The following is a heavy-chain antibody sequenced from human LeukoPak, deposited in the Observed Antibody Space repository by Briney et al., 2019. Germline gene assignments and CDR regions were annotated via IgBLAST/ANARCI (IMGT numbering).Heavy chain of an antibody. CDR3: ARGVKLWFGELTTYNWFDP. CDR2: MNPNSGNT. V-gene: IGHV1-8*01. J-gene: IGHJ5*02. D-gene: IGHD3-10*01. CDR1: GYTFTSYD. Sequence: ASVKVSCKASGYTFTSYDINWVRQATGQGLEWMGWMNPNSGNTGYAQKFQGRVTMTRNTSISTAYMELSSLRSEDTAVYYCARGVKLWFGELTTYNWFDPWGQGTLVTVSS.